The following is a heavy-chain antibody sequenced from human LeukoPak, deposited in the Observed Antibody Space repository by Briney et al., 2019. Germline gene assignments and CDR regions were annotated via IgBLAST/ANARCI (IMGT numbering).Heavy chain of an antibody. Sequence: GGSLRLSCAASGFTFDDYAMHWVRQAPGKGLEWVSGISWNSGSIGYADSVKGRFTISRDNAKNSLYLQMNSLRAEDTALYYCAKAAYYDILTGPNFDYWGQGTLVTVPS. CDR3: AKAAYYDILTGPNFDY. V-gene: IGHV3-9*01. CDR1: GFTFDDYA. J-gene: IGHJ4*02. D-gene: IGHD3-9*01. CDR2: ISWNSGSI.